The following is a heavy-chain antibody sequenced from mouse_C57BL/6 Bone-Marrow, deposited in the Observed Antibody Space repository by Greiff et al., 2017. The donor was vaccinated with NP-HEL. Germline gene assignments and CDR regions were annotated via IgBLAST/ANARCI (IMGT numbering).Heavy chain of an antibody. Sequence: QVQLKQSGPELVKPGASVKISCKASGYAFSSSWMNWVMQRPGKGLEWIGRIYPGDGDTNYNGKFKGKATLTADKSSSTAYMQLSSLTSEDSAVYFCARGPSYYGSGAYWGQGTLVTVSA. CDR1: GYAFSSSW. J-gene: IGHJ3*01. CDR3: ARGPSYYGSGAY. CDR2: IYPGDGDT. V-gene: IGHV1-82*01. D-gene: IGHD1-1*01.